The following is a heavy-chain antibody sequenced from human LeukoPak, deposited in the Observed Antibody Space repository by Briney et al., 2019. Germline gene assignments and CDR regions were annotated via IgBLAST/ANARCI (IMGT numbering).Heavy chain of an antibody. V-gene: IGHV4-4*07. CDR3: ARDGVGGSSWSLTYYFDY. J-gene: IGHJ4*02. CDR1: GGSISSYY. D-gene: IGHD6-13*01. Sequence: SETLSLTCTVSGGSISSYYWSWIRQPAWKGLEWIGRIYTSGSTNYNPSLKSRVTMSVDTSKNQFSLKLSSVTAADTAVYYCARDGVGGSSWSLTYYFDYWGQGTLVTVSS. CDR2: IYTSGST.